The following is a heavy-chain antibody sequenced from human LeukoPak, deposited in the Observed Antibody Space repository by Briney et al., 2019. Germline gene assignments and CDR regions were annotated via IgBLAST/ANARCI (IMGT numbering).Heavy chain of an antibody. D-gene: IGHD1-26*01. V-gene: IGHV1-2*02. J-gene: IGHJ3*01. CDR1: GYTFTGYY. CDR2: INPNNGGT. Sequence: SVKVSCKASGYTFTGYYMHWLRQAPGQGLEWMGWINPNNGGTNYAQKFHDRVTMTRDTSISTAYMDLSRLKSDDTAVYYCAREGYGGGQDFDVWGQGTMVTVSS. CDR3: AREGYGGGQDFDV.